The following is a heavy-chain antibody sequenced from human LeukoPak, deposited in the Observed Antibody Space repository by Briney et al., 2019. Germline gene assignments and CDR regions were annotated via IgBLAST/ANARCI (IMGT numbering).Heavy chain of an antibody. CDR3: AREIFGSGIYPEF. CDR1: GFTFNTYA. Sequence: GRSLRLSCAAPGFTFNTYAMHSVRQAPGQGLERVELIWHEDRQKIESHSVRGQFTISRDNSKNTVDLQWDNLRPEDTAVYYWAREIFGSGIYPEFWGQGTLVTVCS. J-gene: IGHJ4*02. D-gene: IGHD3-10*01. V-gene: IGHV3-33*01. CDR2: IWHEDRQK.